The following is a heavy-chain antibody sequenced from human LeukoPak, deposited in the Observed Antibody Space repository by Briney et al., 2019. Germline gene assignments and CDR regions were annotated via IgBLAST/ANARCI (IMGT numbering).Heavy chain of an antibody. J-gene: IGHJ4*02. CDR3: ASGHSGSYSGDY. V-gene: IGHV1-69*05. CDR1: GGTFSSYA. D-gene: IGHD1-26*01. CDR2: IIPIFGTA. Sequence: SVKVSSKASGGTFSSYAISWVRQAPGQGLERMGGIIPIFGTANYAQKFQGRVTITTDESTSTAYMELSSLSSEDTAVYYCASGHSGSYSGDYWGQGTLVTVSS.